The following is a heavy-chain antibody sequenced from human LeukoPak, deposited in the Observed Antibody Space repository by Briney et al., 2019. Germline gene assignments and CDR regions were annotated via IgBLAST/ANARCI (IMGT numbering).Heavy chain of an antibody. CDR2: IYTSGST. Sequence: PSETLSLTCTVSGGSISSYYWSWIRQPAGKGLEWIGRIYTSGSTYYNPSLKSRVTISVDTSKNQFSLKLSSVTAADTAVYYCARGKYDFWSGYSPLDYWGQGTLVTVSS. J-gene: IGHJ4*02. CDR1: GGSISSYY. CDR3: ARGKYDFWSGYSPLDY. D-gene: IGHD3-3*01. V-gene: IGHV4-4*07.